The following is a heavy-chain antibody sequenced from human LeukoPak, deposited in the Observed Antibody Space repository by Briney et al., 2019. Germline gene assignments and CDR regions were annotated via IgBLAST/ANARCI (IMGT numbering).Heavy chain of an antibody. CDR2: FDPEDGET. J-gene: IGHJ4*02. V-gene: IGHV1-24*01. D-gene: IGHD6-13*01. CDR1: GYTLTELS. CDR3: ATAGYSSSWELDY. Sequence: ASVKVSCKVSGYTLTELSMHWVRQAPGKGLEWMGGFDPEDGETIYAQKFQGRVTMTEDTSTDTAYMELGSLRSEDTAVYYCATAGYSSSWELDYWGQGTLVTVSS.